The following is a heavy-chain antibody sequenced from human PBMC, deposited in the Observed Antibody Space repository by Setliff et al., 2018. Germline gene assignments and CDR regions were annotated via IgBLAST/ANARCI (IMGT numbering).Heavy chain of an antibody. CDR2: IQKSGGT. CDR1: GVSISSYY. V-gene: IGHV4-59*01. J-gene: IGHJ3*01. D-gene: IGHD3-16*02. CDR3: ARDPLYRENLSRVFDF. Sequence: PSETLSLTCNVSGVSISSYYWSWIRQPPGKGLESIGYIQKSGGTNYNPALKSRVTISVDTSTNQFSLKLRSVTAADTAVYYCARDPLYRENLSRVFDFWGQGTMVT.